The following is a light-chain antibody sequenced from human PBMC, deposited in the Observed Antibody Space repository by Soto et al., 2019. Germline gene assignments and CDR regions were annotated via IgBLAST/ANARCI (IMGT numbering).Light chain of an antibody. J-gene: IGLJ2*01. Sequence: QSVLTQPPPASGTPGQTVTISCSGSSSNIGSNLVYWYHQFPGTAPKLLIYKNNQRPSGVPDRFSGSKSGTSASLAISGLRSEDEADYYCAAWDDTLNGVVFGGGTKLTVL. CDR2: KNN. CDR3: AAWDDTLNGVV. V-gene: IGLV1-47*01. CDR1: SSNIGSNL.